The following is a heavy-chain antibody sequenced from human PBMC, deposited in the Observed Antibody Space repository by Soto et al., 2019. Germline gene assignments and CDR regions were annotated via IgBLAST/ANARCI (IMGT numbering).Heavy chain of an antibody. J-gene: IGHJ6*02. CDR3: ARTTSAYEYYYYGMDV. CDR1: GYTFISYG. CDR2: ISAYNANT. Sequence: ASVKVSCKASGYTFISYGISWVRQAPGRGLEWMGWISAYNANTNYAQNLQDRVTMTTDTSTSTAYMELRSLRSDDTAVYFCARTTSAYEYYYYGMDVWGQGTTVTVSS. D-gene: IGHD5-12*01. V-gene: IGHV1-18*01.